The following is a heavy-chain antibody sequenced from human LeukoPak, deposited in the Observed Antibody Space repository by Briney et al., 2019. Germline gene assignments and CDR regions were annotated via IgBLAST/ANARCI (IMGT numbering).Heavy chain of an antibody. Sequence: GGSLRLSRAASGFTFSSYSMNWVRQAPGKGLEWVSSISSSSSYIYYADSEKGRFTISRDNAKNSLYLQMNSLRAEDTAVYYCARDWVVGATTDAFDIWGQGTMVTVSS. V-gene: IGHV3-21*01. CDR2: ISSSSSYI. J-gene: IGHJ3*02. CDR3: ARDWVVGATTDAFDI. CDR1: GFTFSSYS. D-gene: IGHD1-26*01.